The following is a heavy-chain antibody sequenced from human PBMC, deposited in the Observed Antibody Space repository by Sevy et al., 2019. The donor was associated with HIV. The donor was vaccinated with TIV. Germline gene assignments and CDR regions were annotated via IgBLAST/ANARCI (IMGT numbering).Heavy chain of an antibody. Sequence: GGSLRLSCAASGFTFSSYSMNWVRQAPGKGLEWVSYISSTSGTIYYVDSVKGRFTISRDNARNSLHLQMSSLRDEDTAVYYCARDCISTTCYANWFDPWGQGTLVTVSS. CDR3: ARDCISTTCYANWFDP. CDR2: ISSTSGTI. CDR1: GFTFSSYS. V-gene: IGHV3-48*02. D-gene: IGHD2-2*01. J-gene: IGHJ5*02.